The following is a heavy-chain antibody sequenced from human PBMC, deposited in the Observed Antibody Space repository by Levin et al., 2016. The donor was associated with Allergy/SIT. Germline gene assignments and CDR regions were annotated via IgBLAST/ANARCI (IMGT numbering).Heavy chain of an antibody. V-gene: IGHV3-74*01. CDR2: INSDGSST. CDR3: ALGKLGYYYYMDV. J-gene: IGHJ6*03. D-gene: IGHD1-26*01. Sequence: WIRQPPGKGLVWVSRINSDGSSTSYADSVKGRFTISRDNAKNTLYLQMNSLRAEDTAVYYCALGKLGYYYYMDVWGKGTTVTVSS.